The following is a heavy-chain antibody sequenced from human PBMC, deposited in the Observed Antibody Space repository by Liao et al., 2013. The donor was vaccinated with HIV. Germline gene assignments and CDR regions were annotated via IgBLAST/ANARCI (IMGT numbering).Heavy chain of an antibody. CDR1: GGSISNYY. CDR3: ARANDFWSAYSL. V-gene: IGHV4-4*07. CDR2: IHSSGST. J-gene: IGHJ4*02. D-gene: IGHD3-3*01. Sequence: QVQLQESGPGLVKPSETLSLTCTVSGGSISNYYWSWIRQSAGKGLEWIGRIHSSGSTNYNPSFRSRVTISIDTSKNQFSLNMNSATAADTAVYYCARANDFWSAYSLWGQGTLVTVSS.